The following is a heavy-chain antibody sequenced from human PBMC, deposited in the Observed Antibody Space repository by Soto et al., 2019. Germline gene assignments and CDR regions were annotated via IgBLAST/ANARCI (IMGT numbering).Heavy chain of an antibody. D-gene: IGHD4-17*01. V-gene: IGHV1-69*08. CDR3: ARPDFGDYWYFDL. J-gene: IGHJ2*01. CDR2: IIPALGTA. Sequence: QDQLVQSGAEVKKPGSSVKVSCKASGGTFSSHTFSWVRQAPGQGLEWMGRIIPALGTATYAQKFQGRVTITADESATTVYMEPNSPRSEDTAVYYCARPDFGDYWYFDLWCRGTLVTVSS. CDR1: GGTFSSHT.